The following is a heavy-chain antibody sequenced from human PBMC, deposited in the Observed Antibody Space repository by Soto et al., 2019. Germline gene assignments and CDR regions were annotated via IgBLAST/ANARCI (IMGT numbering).Heavy chain of an antibody. D-gene: IGHD3-22*01. J-gene: IGHJ4*02. Sequence: GGSLRLSCVASEFSFNSYGMNWVRQAPGKGLEWVSHITSSGTTIYYADSVKGRFTSSRDNAKNSLYLQMNSLRAEDTAVYYCAQAKPLYYYDSSGYYFDYWGQGTLVTVSS. CDR2: ITSSGTTI. CDR3: AQAKPLYYYDSSGYYFDY. CDR1: EFSFNSYG. V-gene: IGHV3-48*03.